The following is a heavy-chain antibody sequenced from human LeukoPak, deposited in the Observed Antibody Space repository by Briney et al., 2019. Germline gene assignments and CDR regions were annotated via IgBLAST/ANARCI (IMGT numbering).Heavy chain of an antibody. Sequence: GGSLRLSCAASGFTFSNYWMSWVRQAPGKGLEWVANIRQDGNEKYHGDSVKGRFTISRDNAKNSLYLQMNNLRVEDTALYFCAGDRTVSTGIDFWGQGALVTVSS. CDR2: IRQDGNEK. CDR1: GFTFSNYW. V-gene: IGHV3-7*01. J-gene: IGHJ4*02. D-gene: IGHD4-17*01. CDR3: AGDRTVSTGIDF.